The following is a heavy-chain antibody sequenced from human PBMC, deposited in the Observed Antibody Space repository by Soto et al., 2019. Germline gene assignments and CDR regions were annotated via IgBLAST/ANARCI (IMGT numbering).Heavy chain of an antibody. CDR2: INAGNGNT. D-gene: IGHD3-3*01. Sequence: QVQLVQSGAEEKKPGASVKVSCKASGYTFTSYAMHWVRQAPGQRLEWMGWINAGNGNTKYSQKFQGRVTITRDTSASTAYMELSSLRSEDTAVYYCARATLAVWSGYPTAPYGMDVWGQGTTVTVSS. J-gene: IGHJ6*02. V-gene: IGHV1-3*05. CDR1: GYTFTSYA. CDR3: ARATLAVWSGYPTAPYGMDV.